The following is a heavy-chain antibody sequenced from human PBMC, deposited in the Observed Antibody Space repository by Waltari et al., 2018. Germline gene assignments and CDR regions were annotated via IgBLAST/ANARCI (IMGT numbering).Heavy chain of an antibody. D-gene: IGHD3-22*01. J-gene: IGHJ4*02. Sequence: QVQLVQSGAEVKKPGASVKVSCKASGYTFTSYDINWVRPATGQGLEWMGWMNPNSGNTGYAQKFQGRVTITRNTSISTAYMELSSLRSEDTAVYYCARGQQRLSGYVYYFDYWGQGTLVTVSS. CDR3: ARGQQRLSGYVYYFDY. CDR1: GYTFTSYD. CDR2: MNPNSGNT. V-gene: IGHV1-8*03.